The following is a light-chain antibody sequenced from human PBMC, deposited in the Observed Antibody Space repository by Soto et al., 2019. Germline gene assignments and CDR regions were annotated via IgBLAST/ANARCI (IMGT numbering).Light chain of an antibody. CDR1: SSNIGAGYD. CDR3: QSYDISLSGWV. CDR2: GNS. J-gene: IGLJ3*02. V-gene: IGLV1-40*01. Sequence: QSVLTQPPSVSGAPGQRVTISCTGNSSNIGAGYDVHWYRQLPGTAPNVVIYGNSNRPSGVPDRLSGSKSGTSASLAITGRQAKDEADYYCQSYDISLSGWVFGGGTKVTVL.